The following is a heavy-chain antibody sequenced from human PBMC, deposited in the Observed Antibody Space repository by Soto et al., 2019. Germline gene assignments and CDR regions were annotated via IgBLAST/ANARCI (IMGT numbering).Heavy chain of an antibody. CDR3: ARASPGGLPQNDILTGYTRGGSDY. CDR2: ISAYNGNT. CDR1: GYTFTSYG. J-gene: IGHJ4*02. D-gene: IGHD3-9*01. V-gene: IGHV1-18*01. Sequence: ASVKVSCKASGYTFTSYGISWVRQAPGQGLEWMGWISAYNGNTNYAQKLQGRVTMTTDTSTSTAYMELRSLRSDDTAVYYCARASPGGLPQNDILTGYTRGGSDYWGQGTLVTVSS.